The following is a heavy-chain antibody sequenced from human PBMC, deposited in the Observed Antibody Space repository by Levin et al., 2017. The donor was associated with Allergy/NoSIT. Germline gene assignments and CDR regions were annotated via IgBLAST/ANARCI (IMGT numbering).Heavy chain of an antibody. CDR1: GYTFTSYG. Sequence: GESLKISCKTSGYTFTSYGISWVRQAPGQGLEWMGWISAYNGNTDSAQKFQGRVTMTTDTATSTAYMELRSLRSDDTAVYYCARDTPCSTSSCYIHYYYGMDVWGQGTTVTVSS. CDR2: ISAYNGNT. V-gene: IGHV1-18*01. J-gene: IGHJ6*02. D-gene: IGHD2-2*02. CDR3: ARDTPCSTSSCYIHYYYGMDV.